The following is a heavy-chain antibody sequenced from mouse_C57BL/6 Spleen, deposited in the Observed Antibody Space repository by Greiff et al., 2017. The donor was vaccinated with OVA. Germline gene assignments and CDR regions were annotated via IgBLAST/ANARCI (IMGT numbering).Heavy chain of an antibody. Sequence: VKLMESGAELARPGASVKLSCKASGYTFTSYGISWVKQRTGQGLEWIGEIYPRSGNTYYNEKFKGKATLTADKSSSTAYMELRSLTSEDSAVYFCATKSYGNYEYVDVWGTGTTVTVSS. CDR2: IYPRSGNT. J-gene: IGHJ1*03. D-gene: IGHD2-1*01. V-gene: IGHV1-81*01. CDR1: GYTFTSYG. CDR3: ATKSYGNYEYVDV.